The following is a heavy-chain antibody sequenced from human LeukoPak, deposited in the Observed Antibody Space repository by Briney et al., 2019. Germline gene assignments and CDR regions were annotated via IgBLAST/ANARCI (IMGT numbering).Heavy chain of an antibody. CDR2: IKADGSEK. J-gene: IGHJ4*02. CDR1: GFSFSGHW. Sequence: GGSLRLSCAASGFSFSGHWMNWVRQPPGKGLEWVANIKADGSEKYYVGSVKGRSTISRDDAKRTVDLQMDNLRAEDTAIYYCAYRNNFEYWGQGALVTVSS. CDR3: AYRNNFEY. V-gene: IGHV3-7*05. D-gene: IGHD1-26*01.